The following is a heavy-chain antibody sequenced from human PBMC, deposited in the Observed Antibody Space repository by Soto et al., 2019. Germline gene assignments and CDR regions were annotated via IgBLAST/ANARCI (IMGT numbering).Heavy chain of an antibody. J-gene: IGHJ6*01. Sequence: PCAVAAGFSRAGCQRWIRRSPERGRGWIGEINDSGSTKYNPSIKSRVTISVDRSKSQFSLNLTSVTAPDTPIYFCARVPVRKYYRARSSQHYYTGMHFW. CDR3: ARVPVRKYYRARSSQHYYTGMHF. CDR2: INDSGST. V-gene: IGHV4-34*01. D-gene: IGHD3-10*01. CDR1: AGFSRAGC.